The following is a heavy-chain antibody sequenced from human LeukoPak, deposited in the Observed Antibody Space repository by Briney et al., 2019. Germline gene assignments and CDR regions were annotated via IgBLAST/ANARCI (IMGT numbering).Heavy chain of an antibody. CDR3: ARGGRMGATPDW. CDR2: VYGHGITT. CDR1: GITFSSYW. V-gene: IGHV3-74*01. Sequence: GRSLRLSCAASGITFSSYWMHWVRQSPGKGLVWVACVYGHGITTTYADSVKGRFTISRDNAKNTLYLQMSSLRAEDTAVYYCARGGRMGATPDWWGQGTLVTVSS. J-gene: IGHJ4*02. D-gene: IGHD1-26*01.